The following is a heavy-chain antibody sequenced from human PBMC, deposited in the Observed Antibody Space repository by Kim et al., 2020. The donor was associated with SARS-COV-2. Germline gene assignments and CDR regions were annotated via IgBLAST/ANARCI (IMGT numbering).Heavy chain of an antibody. CDR3: ARSIVGPSTDY. J-gene: IGHJ4*02. D-gene: IGHD1-26*01. Sequence: GGSLRLSCAASGFTFSTYWMHWVRQAPGKGLVWVSRINSDESGTVYADSVKGRFTISRDNAKNTLYLQMNSLRVEDTAVYYCARSIVGPSTDYWGQGTL. CDR2: INSDESGT. V-gene: IGHV3-74*01. CDR1: GFTFSTYW.